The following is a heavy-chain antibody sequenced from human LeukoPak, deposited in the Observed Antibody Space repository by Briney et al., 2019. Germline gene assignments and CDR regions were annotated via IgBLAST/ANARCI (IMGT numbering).Heavy chain of an antibody. V-gene: IGHV1-24*01. D-gene: IGHD3-10*01. CDR2: FDPEDGET. CDR3: ASKKMVRGVIITGAFDI. CDR1: GYTLTELS. Sequence: ASVKVSCKVSGYTLTELSMHWVRQAPGKGLEWMGGFDPEDGETIYAQKFQGRVTMTEDTSTDTAYMELSSLRSEDTAVYYCASKKMVRGVIITGAFDIWGQGTMVTVSS. J-gene: IGHJ3*02.